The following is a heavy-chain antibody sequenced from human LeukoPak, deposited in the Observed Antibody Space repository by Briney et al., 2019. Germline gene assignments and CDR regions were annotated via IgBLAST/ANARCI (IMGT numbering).Heavy chain of an antibody. CDR1: GYTFTGYY. CDR2: INPNSGGT. D-gene: IGHD3-22*01. J-gene: IGHJ4*02. V-gene: IGHV1-2*02. CDR3: YGSFYDSSGYYYAY. Sequence: GASVKVSCKASGYTFTGYYMHWVRQAPGQGLEWMGWINPNSGGTNYAQKFQGRVTMTRDTSISTAYMELSRLRSDDTAVYYCYGSFYDSSGYYYAYWGQGTLVTVSS.